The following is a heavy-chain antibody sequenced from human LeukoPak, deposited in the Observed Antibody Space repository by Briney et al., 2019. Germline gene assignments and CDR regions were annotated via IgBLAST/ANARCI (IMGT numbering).Heavy chain of an antibody. J-gene: IGHJ6*04. D-gene: IGHD3-10*02. CDR2: ITSSDSTT. CDR1: GFTFSSYE. Sequence: GGSLRLSCVASGFTFSSYEMNWVRQTPGKGLEWLSYITSSDSTTHYADSVKGRFTISRDNAKNSLYLQMNSLRAEDTAVYYCAELGITMIGGVWGKGTTVTISS. CDR3: AELGITMIGGV. V-gene: IGHV3-48*03.